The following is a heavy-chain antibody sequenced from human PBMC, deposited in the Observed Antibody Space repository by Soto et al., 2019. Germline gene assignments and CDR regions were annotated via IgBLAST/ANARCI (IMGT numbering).Heavy chain of an antibody. Sequence: QVQVVQSGGGVVQPGRSLKLSCAASGVTFSSYAMHWVRQAPGKGLEWLAVISYDGSNTYYADSVRGRFTISRDNAKTSLFLQLNSLRAEDTAVYYCAKGGHIDFCGQGTLVTVSS. V-gene: IGHV3-30-3*01. CDR3: AKGGHIDF. D-gene: IGHD3-16*01. J-gene: IGHJ4*02. CDR2: ISYDGSNT. CDR1: GVTFSSYA.